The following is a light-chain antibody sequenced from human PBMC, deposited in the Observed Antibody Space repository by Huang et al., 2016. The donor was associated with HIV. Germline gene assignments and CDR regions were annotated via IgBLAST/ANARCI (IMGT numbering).Light chain of an antibody. Sequence: EILLTQSPDTLSLSPGKRATLSCRASQSVNNNYLAWYQQKPGQAPRLLIRRSSPRAAGIPDRFSGSGSGTDFTRTSSRLEPDDVAVYYCQQFGSSPPYSFGHGTKLEIK. CDR2: RSS. CDR3: QQFGSSPPYS. J-gene: IGKJ2*03. V-gene: IGKV3-20*01. CDR1: QSVNNNY.